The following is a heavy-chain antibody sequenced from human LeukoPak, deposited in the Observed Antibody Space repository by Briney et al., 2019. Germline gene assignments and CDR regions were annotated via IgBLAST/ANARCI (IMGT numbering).Heavy chain of an antibody. CDR3: ASNIVVVPAAKEAFDI. CDR1: GGSISSSSYY. CDR2: IYHSGST. D-gene: IGHD2-2*01. V-gene: IGHV4-39*07. J-gene: IGHJ3*02. Sequence: SETLSLTCTVSGGSISSSSYYWGWIRQPPGKGLEWIGSIYHSGSTYYNPSLKSRVTMSVDTSKNQFSLKLSSVTAADTAVYYCASNIVVVPAAKEAFDIWGQGTMVTVSS.